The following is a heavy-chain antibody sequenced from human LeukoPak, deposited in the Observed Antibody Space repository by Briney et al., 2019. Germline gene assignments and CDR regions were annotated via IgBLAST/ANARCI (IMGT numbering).Heavy chain of an antibody. Sequence: PSGGSLRLSCAASGFTFSSYEMNWVRQAPGKGLEWVSYISSSGSTIYYADSVKGRFTISRDNAKNSLYLQMNSLRAEDTAVYYCARLYGSGSYLDYWGQGTLVTVSS. J-gene: IGHJ4*02. CDR3: ARLYGSGSYLDY. CDR2: ISSSGSTI. CDR1: GFTFSSYE. V-gene: IGHV3-48*03. D-gene: IGHD3-10*01.